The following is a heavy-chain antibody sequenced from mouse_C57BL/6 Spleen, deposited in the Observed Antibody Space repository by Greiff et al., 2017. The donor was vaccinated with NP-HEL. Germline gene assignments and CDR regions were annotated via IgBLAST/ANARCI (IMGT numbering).Heavy chain of an antibody. J-gene: IGHJ2*01. Sequence: EVMLVESGGGLVKPGGSLKLSCAASGFTFSSYAMSWVRQTPEKRLEWVATISDGGSYTYYPDNVKGRFTISRDNAKNNLYLQMSHLKSEDTAMYYCARDPHFDYWGQGTTLTVSS. CDR3: ARDPHFDY. CDR1: GFTFSSYA. V-gene: IGHV5-4*01. CDR2: ISDGGSYT.